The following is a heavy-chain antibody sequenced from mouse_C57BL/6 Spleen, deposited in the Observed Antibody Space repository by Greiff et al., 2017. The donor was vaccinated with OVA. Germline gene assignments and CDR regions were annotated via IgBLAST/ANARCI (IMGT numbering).Heavy chain of an antibody. Sequence: VHVKQSGAELVKPGASVKLSCTASGFNIKDYYMHWVKQRTEQGLEWIGRIDPEDGETKYAPKFQGKATITADTSSNTAYLQLSSLTSEDTAVYYCARSVTTVAHFDYWGQGTTLTVSS. CDR1: GFNIKDYY. V-gene: IGHV14-2*01. CDR2: IDPEDGET. CDR3: ARSVTTVAHFDY. J-gene: IGHJ2*01. D-gene: IGHD1-1*01.